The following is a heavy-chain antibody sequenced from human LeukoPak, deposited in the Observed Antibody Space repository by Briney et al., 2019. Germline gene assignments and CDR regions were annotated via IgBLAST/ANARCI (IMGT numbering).Heavy chain of an antibody. J-gene: IGHJ4*02. CDR1: GYTFTSYY. Sequence: ASVKVSCKASGYTFTSYYMHWVRQPPGQGREWMGIINPSGGSTSYAQKFQGRVTMTRDTSTSTVYMELSSLRSEDTAVYYCARDLGYCSSTSCSEFDYWGQGTLVTVSS. D-gene: IGHD2-2*01. V-gene: IGHV1-46*01. CDR3: ARDLGYCSSTSCSEFDY. CDR2: INPSGGST.